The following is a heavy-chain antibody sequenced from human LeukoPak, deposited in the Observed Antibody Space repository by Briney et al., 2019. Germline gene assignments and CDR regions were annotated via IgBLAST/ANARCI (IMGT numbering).Heavy chain of an antibody. D-gene: IGHD1/OR15-1a*01. CDR2: IYYSGST. V-gene: IGHV4-39*01. CDR1: GGSISSSSYY. Sequence: PSETLSLTCTVSGGSISSSSYYWGWIRQPPGKGLEWIGSIYYSGSTYYNPSLKSRVTISVDTSKNQFSLKLSSVTAADTAVYYCLTNYNWNIDDYWGQGALVTVSS. J-gene: IGHJ4*02. CDR3: LTNYNWNIDDY.